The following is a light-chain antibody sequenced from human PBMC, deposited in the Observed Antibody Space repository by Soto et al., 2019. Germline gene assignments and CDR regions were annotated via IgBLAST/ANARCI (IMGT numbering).Light chain of an antibody. V-gene: IGLV2-14*01. CDR3: SSYTSSTTLMI. CDR1: SSDVGGWNY. Sequence: QSALTQPASVSGSPGQSITISCTGTSSDVGGWNYVSWYQQVPGKAPKLMIYEVRNRPSGVSDRFSGSKSGNTASLTISGLQAEDEADYYCSSYTSSTTLMIFGTGTQLTVL. J-gene: IGLJ1*01. CDR2: EVR.